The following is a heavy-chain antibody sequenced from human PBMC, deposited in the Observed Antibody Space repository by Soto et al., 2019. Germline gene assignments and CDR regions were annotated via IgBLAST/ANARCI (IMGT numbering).Heavy chain of an antibody. J-gene: IGHJ4*02. V-gene: IGHV3-30*18. D-gene: IGHD3-22*01. Sequence: ESGGGVVQPGRSLRLSCAASGFTFSSYGMHWVRQAPGKGLEWVAVISYDGSNKYFADSVKGRFTISRDNSKSTLYLQMNSLRAEDTAVYYCAKDVGYDSSGYFDYWGQGILITVSS. CDR3: AKDVGYDSSGYFDY. CDR2: ISYDGSNK. CDR1: GFTFSSYG.